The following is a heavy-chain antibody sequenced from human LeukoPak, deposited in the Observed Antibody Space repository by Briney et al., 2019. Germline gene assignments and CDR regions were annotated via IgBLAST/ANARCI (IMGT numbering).Heavy chain of an antibody. Sequence: GASVKVSCKASGCTFTGYYMHWVRQAPGQGLEWMGWINPNSGGTNYAQEFQGRVTMTRDTSISTAYMELSRLRSDDTAVYYCARDLFYRGRISGSLKIWFDPWGQGTLVTVSS. CDR2: INPNSGGT. V-gene: IGHV1-2*02. J-gene: IGHJ5*02. CDR3: ARDLFYRGRISGSLKIWFDP. CDR1: GCTFTGYY. D-gene: IGHD6-19*01.